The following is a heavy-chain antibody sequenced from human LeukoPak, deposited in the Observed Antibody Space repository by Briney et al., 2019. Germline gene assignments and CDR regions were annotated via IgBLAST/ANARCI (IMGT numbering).Heavy chain of an antibody. CDR3: ASGYYYDSSGYGFDY. D-gene: IGHD3-22*01. Sequence: SETLSLTCTVSGGSISSGGYYWSWIRQHPGKGLEWIGYIYYSGSTYYNPSLESRVTISVDTSKNQFSLKLSSVTAADTAVYYCASGYYYDSSGYGFDYWGQGTLVTVSS. CDR2: IYYSGST. CDR1: GGSISSGGYY. J-gene: IGHJ4*02. V-gene: IGHV4-31*03.